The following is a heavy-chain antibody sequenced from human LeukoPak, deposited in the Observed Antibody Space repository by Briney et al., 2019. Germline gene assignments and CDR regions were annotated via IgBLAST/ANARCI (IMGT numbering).Heavy chain of an antibody. CDR1: GYTFTTYW. Sequence: ASVKVSCKASGYTFTTYWIHWVRQAPGQGLEWMGWTNPTSGGTNYAQKLQGRVTMTRDTSISTAYMELSRLTSDDTAVYYCARGVLSGDYGRYFDYWGQGALVTVSS. CDR3: ARGVLSGDYGRYFDY. V-gene: IGHV1-2*02. J-gene: IGHJ4*02. CDR2: TNPTSGGT. D-gene: IGHD4-17*01.